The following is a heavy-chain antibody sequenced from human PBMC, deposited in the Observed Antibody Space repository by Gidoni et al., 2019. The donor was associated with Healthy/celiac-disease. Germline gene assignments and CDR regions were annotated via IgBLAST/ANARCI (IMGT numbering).Heavy chain of an antibody. CDR2: ITPNSGGK. CDR3: AYDYYDSSGYYYEGYFQH. V-gene: IGHV1-2*02. Sequence: QLQLVQSGAEGKKPGASVKFSCQPSGYTFTCYYMHWVRQAPGQGLEWMGWITPNSGGKDYAQKFQGRVTMTRDTSISTAYMELSRLRSDDTAVYYCAYDYYDSSGYYYEGYFQHWGQGTLVTVSS. CDR1: GYTFTCYY. J-gene: IGHJ1*01. D-gene: IGHD3-22*01.